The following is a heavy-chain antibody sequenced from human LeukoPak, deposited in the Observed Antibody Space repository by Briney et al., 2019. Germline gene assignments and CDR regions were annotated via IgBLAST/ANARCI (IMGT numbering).Heavy chain of an antibody. D-gene: IGHD6-13*01. CDR3: ARRGSSSSLDY. V-gene: IGHV3-48*02. CDR2: ISSTSSTI. Sequence: GGSLRLSCAASGFIFSTYSMNWVRQAPGKGLEWVSYISSTSSTIYYADSVKGRFTISRDNAEDSLFLQMDSLRDGDTAVYYCARRGSSSSLDYWGQGTLVTVSS. CDR1: GFIFSTYS. J-gene: IGHJ4*02.